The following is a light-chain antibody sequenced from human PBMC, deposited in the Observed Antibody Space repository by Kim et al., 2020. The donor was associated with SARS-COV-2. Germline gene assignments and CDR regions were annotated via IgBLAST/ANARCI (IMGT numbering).Light chain of an antibody. Sequence: GKTVGISCTRSSGSIASNYVQWYQQRPGSVPTTVIYEDDRRPSGVPDRFSASIDSSSNSASLTISGLQTEDEADYYCQSFDTTNVVFGGGTQLTVL. V-gene: IGLV6-57*03. CDR3: QSFDTTNVV. J-gene: IGLJ2*01. CDR1: SGSIASNY. CDR2: EDD.